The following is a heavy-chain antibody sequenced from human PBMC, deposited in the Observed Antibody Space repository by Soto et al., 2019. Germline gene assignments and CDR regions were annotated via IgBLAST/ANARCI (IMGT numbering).Heavy chain of an antibody. V-gene: IGHV1-18*01. J-gene: IGHJ4*02. CDR2: IRVHNGNT. Sequence: XSVKVSCKASVYNFINYGITWVRQAPGQGLEWMGWIRVHNGNTNYAQKLQGRVTMTTDTSTSTAYMELRSLRSDDTAVYYCVRDLDGSGSYYTDYWGPGTLVTVSS. CDR1: VYNFINYG. CDR3: VRDLDGSGSYYTDY. D-gene: IGHD3-10*01.